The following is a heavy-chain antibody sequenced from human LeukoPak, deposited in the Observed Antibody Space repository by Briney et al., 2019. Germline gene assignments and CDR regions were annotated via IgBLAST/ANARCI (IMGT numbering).Heavy chain of an antibody. V-gene: IGHV3-23*01. J-gene: IGHJ4*02. CDR2: IRGSGGET. CDR1: GFTFSSSA. Sequence: PGGSLRLSCAASGFTFSSSAMSWVRQAPGKGLEWVSAIRGSGGETYSADSVKGRFTISRDNSKNTLYLQMNSLRAEDTAIYYCAKGGIRYFEFWGQGTLVTVSS. CDR3: AKGGIRYFEF. D-gene: IGHD3-9*01.